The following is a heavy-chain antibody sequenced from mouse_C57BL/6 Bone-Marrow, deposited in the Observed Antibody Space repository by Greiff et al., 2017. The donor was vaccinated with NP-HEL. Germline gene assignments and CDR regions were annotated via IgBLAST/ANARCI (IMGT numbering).Heavy chain of an antibody. CDR1: GYTFTSYG. Sequence: QVQLQQSGAELARPGASVKLSCKASGYTFTSYGISWVKQRTGQGLEWIGEIYPRSGNTYYNDKFKGKATLTADKSSSTAYMELRSLTSEDSAVYFCARWYYGSSYGYFDYWGQGTTLTVSS. CDR3: ARWYYGSSYGYFDY. D-gene: IGHD1-1*01. CDR2: IYPRSGNT. V-gene: IGHV1-81*01. J-gene: IGHJ2*01.